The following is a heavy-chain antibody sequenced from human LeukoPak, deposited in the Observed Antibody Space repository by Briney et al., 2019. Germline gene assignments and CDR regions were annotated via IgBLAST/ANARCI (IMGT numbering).Heavy chain of an antibody. J-gene: IGHJ5*02. CDR2: IYYSGST. CDR1: GGSISDSNYY. Sequence: SETLSLTCTVSGGSISDSNYYWGWIRQPPGRGLEWIANIYYSGSTYYSPSPKSRVTVSVDTSKNQFSLKLSSVTAADTAIYYCARQSTIAAAKIDPWGQGSLVTVSS. V-gene: IGHV4-39*01. D-gene: IGHD6-25*01. CDR3: ARQSTIAAAKIDP.